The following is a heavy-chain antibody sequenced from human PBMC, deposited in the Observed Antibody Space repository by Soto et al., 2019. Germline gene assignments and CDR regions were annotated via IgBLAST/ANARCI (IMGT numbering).Heavy chain of an antibody. J-gene: IGHJ6*03. CDR2: MNPNSGNT. CDR1: GYTFTSYD. CDR3: ARADIVVTTGLHNYYYYYMDV. V-gene: IGHV1-8*01. Sequence: ASVKVSCKASGYTFTSYDINWVRQATGQGLEWMGWMNPNSGNTGYAQKFQGRVTMTSNTSISTAYMELSSLRSEDTAVYYCARADIVVTTGLHNYYYYYMDVWGQGTTVTVSS. D-gene: IGHD5-12*01.